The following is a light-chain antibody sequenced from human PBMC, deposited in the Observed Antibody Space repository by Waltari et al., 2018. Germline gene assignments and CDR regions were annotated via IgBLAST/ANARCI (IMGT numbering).Light chain of an antibody. J-gene: IGLJ3*02. CDR1: SSDVGGYNY. V-gene: IGLV2-8*01. CDR3: SSYAGGSWV. CDR2: EVT. Sequence: SALTQPPSASGSLGQSVTISCTGTSSDVGGYNYVSWYQQHPGKAPKLMIYEVTKRPSGVPDRFSGSKSGNTASLTVSGLQTEDEADYYCSSYAGGSWVFGGGTKLTVL.